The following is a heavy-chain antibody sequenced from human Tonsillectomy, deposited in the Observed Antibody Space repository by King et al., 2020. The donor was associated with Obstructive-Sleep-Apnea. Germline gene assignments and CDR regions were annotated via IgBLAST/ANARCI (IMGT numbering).Heavy chain of an antibody. CDR1: GGSISSSSYY. V-gene: IGHV4-39*07. J-gene: IGHJ6*02. CDR3: ASGDYDILTGSRYYYGMDV. D-gene: IGHD3-9*01. CDR2: IYYSGST. Sequence: QLQESGPGLVKPSETLSLTCTVSGGSISSSSYYWGWIRQPPGKGREWIGSIYYSGSTYYNPSLKSRVTISVDTSKNQFSLNMSSVTAADTAVYYCASGDYDILTGSRYYYGMDVWAQGTTVTVSS.